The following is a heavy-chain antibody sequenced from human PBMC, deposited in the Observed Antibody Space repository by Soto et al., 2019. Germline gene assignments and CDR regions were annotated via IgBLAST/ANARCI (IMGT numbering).Heavy chain of an antibody. CDR3: ARLYCTSDTCDSWFDP. J-gene: IGHJ5*02. V-gene: IGHV5-10-1*01. CDR1: GYTVTSFW. Sequence: GEALTISCEGFGYTVTSFWISCVRQMPGKGLEWMGRIDPSDSYTNYSPSFQGHVSISVDKSISTAYLQWSSLKASDTAIYYCARLYCTSDTCDSWFDPWGQGTLVNVSS. CDR2: IDPSDSYT. D-gene: IGHD2-8*02.